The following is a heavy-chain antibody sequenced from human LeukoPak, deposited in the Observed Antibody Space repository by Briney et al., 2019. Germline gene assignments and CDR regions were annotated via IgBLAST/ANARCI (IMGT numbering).Heavy chain of an antibody. D-gene: IGHD6-19*01. Sequence: PGRSLGLSCAASGFTFSSYAMHWVRQAPGKGLEWVAVISYDGSNKYHADSVKGRFTISRDNSKNTLYLQMNSLRAEDTAVYYCARDRIAVAGNWGQGTLVTVSS. CDR1: GFTFSSYA. CDR3: ARDRIAVAGN. V-gene: IGHV3-30-3*01. CDR2: ISYDGSNK. J-gene: IGHJ4*02.